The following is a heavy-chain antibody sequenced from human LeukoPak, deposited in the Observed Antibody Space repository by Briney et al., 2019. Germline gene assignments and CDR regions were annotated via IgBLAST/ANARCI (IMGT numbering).Heavy chain of an antibody. D-gene: IGHD3-10*01. V-gene: IGHV4-34*01. Sequence: PSETLSLTCAVYGGSFSGYYWSWIRQPPGKGLEWIGETNHSGSTNYNPSLKSRVTISVDTSKNQFSLKLSSVTAADTAVYYCATGGTYYYGSGSRRYFDYWGQGTLVTVSS. CDR3: ATGGTYYYGSGSRRYFDY. CDR1: GGSFSGYY. J-gene: IGHJ4*02. CDR2: TNHSGST.